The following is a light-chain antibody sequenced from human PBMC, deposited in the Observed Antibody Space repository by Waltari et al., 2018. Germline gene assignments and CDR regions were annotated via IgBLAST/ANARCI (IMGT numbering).Light chain of an antibody. CDR3: QQRSSWPYT. CDR2: DAS. V-gene: IGKV3-11*01. J-gene: IGKJ2*01. Sequence: EIVLTQSPATLSLYPGERATLSCRASQSVSSYLAWYQQKPGQAPRLLIYDASNRATGIPARFSASGSGTDFTLTLSSLEPEDFAVYYCQQRSSWPYTFGQGTKLEIK. CDR1: QSVSSY.